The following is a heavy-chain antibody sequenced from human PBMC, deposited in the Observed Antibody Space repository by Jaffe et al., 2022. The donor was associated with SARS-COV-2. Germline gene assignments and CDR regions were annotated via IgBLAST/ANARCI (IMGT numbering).Heavy chain of an antibody. D-gene: IGHD2-21*02. V-gene: IGHV4-39*01. CDR1: GGSISSSAYY. CDR3: VNLVTAIQCFDY. J-gene: IGHJ4*02. CDR2: IYYNGNT. Sequence: QLQLQESGPGLVKPSETLSLTCTVSGGSISSSAYYWGWIRQPPGKGLEWIGYIYYNGNTYYNPSLKSRITISVDTSKNQFSLKVTSVTAADTALYYCVNLVTAIQCFDYWGQGTLVTVSS.